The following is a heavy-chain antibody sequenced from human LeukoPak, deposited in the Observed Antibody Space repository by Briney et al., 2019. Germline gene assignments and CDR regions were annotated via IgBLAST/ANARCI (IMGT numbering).Heavy chain of an antibody. Sequence: PSETLSLTCAVYGGSFSGYYWSWIRQPPGKGLEWIGEINHSGSTNYNPSLKSRVTISVDTSKNQISLKLSSVTAADTAVYYCARANWGSHYFDYWGQGTLVTVSS. CDR2: INHSGST. V-gene: IGHV4-34*01. CDR3: ARANWGSHYFDY. D-gene: IGHD7-27*01. CDR1: GGSFSGYY. J-gene: IGHJ4*02.